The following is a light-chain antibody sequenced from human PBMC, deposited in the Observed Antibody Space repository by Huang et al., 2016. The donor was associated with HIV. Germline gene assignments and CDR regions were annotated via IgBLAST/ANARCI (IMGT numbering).Light chain of an antibody. Sequence: DIQMTQSPSSVSASVGDRVTITCRASQDISNWLAWYQQKPGIAPKLLIYATSTLQSGVPLRFVGSGSGTDFTLTISSLQAEDFATYFCQQATRIPLTFGGGTKVEIK. CDR3: QQATRIPLT. CDR2: ATS. J-gene: IGKJ4*01. V-gene: IGKV1-12*01. CDR1: QDISNW.